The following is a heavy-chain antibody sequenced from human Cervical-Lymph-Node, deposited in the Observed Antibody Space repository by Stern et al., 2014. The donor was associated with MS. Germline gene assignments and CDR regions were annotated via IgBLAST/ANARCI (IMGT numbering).Heavy chain of an antibody. CDR1: GYTFTGYS. Sequence: QVQLVESGSELKKPGASVKVSCKASGYTFTGYSMNWVRQAPGQGLEWMGWINTNTGNPTYAQGGTGRFVFSLDTSVSTTYLQISSLKAEDTGVYFCARFVDNTMGRVFDYWGQGTQVTVSS. J-gene: IGHJ4*02. V-gene: IGHV7-4-1*02. CDR2: INTNTGNP. CDR3: ARFVDNTMGRVFDY. D-gene: IGHD3-10*01.